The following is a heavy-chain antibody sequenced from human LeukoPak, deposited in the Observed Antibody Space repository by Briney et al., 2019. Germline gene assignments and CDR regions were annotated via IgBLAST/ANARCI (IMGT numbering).Heavy chain of an antibody. CDR1: GFTFSSYA. Sequence: GGSLRLSCAASGFTFSSYAMSWVRQAPGKGLEWVSAISGSGGSTNYADSVKGRFTITRDNSKNTLYLQRNSLRAEDTAVYYCAKDFPPRYFYWFTTPGDYYGMDVWGQGTTVTVSS. CDR3: AKDFPPRYFYWFTTPGDYYGMDV. J-gene: IGHJ6*02. V-gene: IGHV3-23*01. CDR2: ISGSGGST. D-gene: IGHD3-9*01.